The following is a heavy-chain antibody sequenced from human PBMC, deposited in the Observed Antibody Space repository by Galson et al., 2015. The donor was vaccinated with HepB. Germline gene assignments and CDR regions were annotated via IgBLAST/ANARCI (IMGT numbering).Heavy chain of an antibody. CDR2: IWYDGSNK. D-gene: IGHD1-26*01. Sequence: SLRLSCAASGFTFSSYGMHWVRQAPGKGLEWVAVIWYDGSNKYYADSVKGRFTISRDNSKNTLYLQMNSLRAEDTAVYYCARDIDLGHGYFDYWGQGTLVTVSS. V-gene: IGHV3-33*01. J-gene: IGHJ4*02. CDR3: ARDIDLGHGYFDY. CDR1: GFTFSSYG.